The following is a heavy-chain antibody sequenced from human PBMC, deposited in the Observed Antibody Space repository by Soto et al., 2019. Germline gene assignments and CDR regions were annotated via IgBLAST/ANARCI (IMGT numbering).Heavy chain of an antibody. D-gene: IGHD4-17*01. CDR3: ARENDYGGNGVWFDP. V-gene: IGHV1-18*01. Sequence: ASVKVSCKASGYTFTSYGISWVRQAPGQGLEWMGWISAYNGNTNYAQKLQGRVTMTTDTSTSTAYMELRSLRSDDTAVYYCARENDYGGNGVWFDPWGQGNLVTVS. CDR2: ISAYNGNT. J-gene: IGHJ5*02. CDR1: GYTFTSYG.